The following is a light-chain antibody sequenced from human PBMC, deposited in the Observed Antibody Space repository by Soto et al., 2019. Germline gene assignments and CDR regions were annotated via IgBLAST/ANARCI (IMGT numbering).Light chain of an antibody. CDR3: TSYRSSSTPVV. CDR1: NTDVGGYNY. CDR2: EVT. Sequence: QSVLTQPASVSGSPGQSITISCTGTNTDVGGYNYVSWYQQHPGKAPKLMIYEVTNRPSGVSNRFSGSKSGNTASLTISGLQAEDEADYYCTSYRSSSTPVVFGGGTKLTVL. J-gene: IGLJ2*01. V-gene: IGLV2-14*01.